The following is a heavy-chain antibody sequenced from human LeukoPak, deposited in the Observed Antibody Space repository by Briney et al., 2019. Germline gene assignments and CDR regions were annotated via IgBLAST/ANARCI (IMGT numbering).Heavy chain of an antibody. CDR2: IRYDGSNK. Sequence: PGGSLRLSCAASGFTFSSYGMHWVRQAPGKGLEWVAFIRYDGSNKYYADSVKGRFTISRDNSKNTLYLQMNSLRAEDTAVYYCAKDIGRVVPAYYMDVWGKGTTVTVSS. D-gene: IGHD2-2*01. J-gene: IGHJ6*03. V-gene: IGHV3-30*02. CDR1: GFTFSSYG. CDR3: AKDIGRVVPAYYMDV.